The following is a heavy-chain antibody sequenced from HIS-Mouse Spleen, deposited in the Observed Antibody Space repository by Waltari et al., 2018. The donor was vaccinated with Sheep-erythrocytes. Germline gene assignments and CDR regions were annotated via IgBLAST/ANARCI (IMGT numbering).Heavy chain of an antibody. CDR2: IYYSGST. Sequence: QVQLQESGPGLVKPSQTLSLTCTVSGGSTSSGGYYWRWIRQHPGKGLEWIGYIYYSGSTYYNPSLKSRVTISVDTSKNQFSLKLSSVTAADTVVYYCARALIITMVRGVTSNWFDPWGQGTLVTVSS. J-gene: IGHJ5*02. CDR1: GGSTSSGGYY. D-gene: IGHD3-10*01. V-gene: IGHV4-31*03. CDR3: ARALIITMVRGVTSNWFDP.